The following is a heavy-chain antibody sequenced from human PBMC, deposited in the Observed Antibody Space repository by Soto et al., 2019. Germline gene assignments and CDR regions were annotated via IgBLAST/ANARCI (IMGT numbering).Heavy chain of an antibody. Sequence: SETLSLTCCVPGGSIRSSTDYLGWIRQHPEKKQERIANIYNTGSSYYNPSLKRRVAISVDTSKNQISLKLSSVTAADTAVYYYVGASVNSIGLWGQGTLVTHSS. CDR1: GGSIRSSTDY. D-gene: IGHD2-21*01. V-gene: IGHV4-39*01. J-gene: IGHJ4*02. CDR2: IYNTGSS. CDR3: VGASVNSIGL.